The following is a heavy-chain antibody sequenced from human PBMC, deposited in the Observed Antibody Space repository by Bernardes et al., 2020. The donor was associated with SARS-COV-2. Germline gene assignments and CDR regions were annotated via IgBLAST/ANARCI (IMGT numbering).Heavy chain of an antibody. CDR3: ARIRVLGGSSARLHWFDP. V-gene: IGHV2-26*01. Sequence: SGPPLVKPTETLTLTCTVSGFSLSNARMGVSWIRQPPGKVLEWHAHIFSNDEKSYSTSLKSRLTISKDTSKSQVVLTMTNMDPVDTATYYCARIRVLGGSSARLHWFDPWGQGTLVTVSS. CDR1: GFSLSNARMG. CDR2: IFSNDEK. J-gene: IGHJ5*02. D-gene: IGHD6-6*01.